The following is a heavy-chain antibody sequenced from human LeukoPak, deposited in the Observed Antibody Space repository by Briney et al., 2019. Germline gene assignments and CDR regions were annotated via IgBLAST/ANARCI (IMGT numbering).Heavy chain of an antibody. CDR2: IYTSGTT. V-gene: IGHV4-4*07. J-gene: IGHJ5*02. CDR3: ARSLKMTYSWLDP. D-gene: IGHD4-11*01. CDR1: DGSISNYY. Sequence: SETLSLTCTVSDGSISNYYWNWIRQPAGKGLEWIGRIYTSGTTNYNPSLKTRVTISLDRSKNQFSLKLSSVTAADTAVYYCARSLKMTYSWLDPWGQGAQVTVSS.